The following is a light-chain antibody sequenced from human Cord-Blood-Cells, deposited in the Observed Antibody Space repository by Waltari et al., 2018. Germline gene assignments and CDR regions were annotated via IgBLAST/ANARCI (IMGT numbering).Light chain of an antibody. CDR1: QSVSSN. V-gene: IGKV3-15*01. CDR3: QQYNNWPPFLYT. Sequence: EIVMTQSPATLSVSPGERATLSCRASQSVSSNLAWYQQKPGPAPRLLIYGASTRATVIPARFSGSGSGTEFTLTISSLQSEDFAVYYCQQYNNWPPFLYTFGQGTKLEIK. J-gene: IGKJ2*01. CDR2: GAS.